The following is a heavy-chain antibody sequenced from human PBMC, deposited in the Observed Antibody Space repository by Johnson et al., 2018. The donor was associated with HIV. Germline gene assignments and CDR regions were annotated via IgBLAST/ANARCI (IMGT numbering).Heavy chain of an antibody. V-gene: IGHV3-20*04. CDR2: IGWDSGAP. J-gene: IGHJ3*02. CDR3: AREVRKAVAGNFDI. Sequence: VHLVESGGSVVRPGGSLRLSCAASGFSFNDYGMNWVRQVPGKGLEWVSGIGWDSGAPGYADFVKGRFTISRDNSRDTLFLEMNSLRVEDTAVYYCAREVRKAVAGNFDIWGQGTMVTVSS. CDR1: GFSFNDYG. D-gene: IGHD6-19*01.